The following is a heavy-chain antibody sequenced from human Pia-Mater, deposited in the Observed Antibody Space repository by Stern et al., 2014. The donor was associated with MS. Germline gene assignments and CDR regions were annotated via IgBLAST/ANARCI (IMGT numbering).Heavy chain of an antibody. D-gene: IGHD3-16*01. J-gene: IGHJ4*02. CDR1: GGSISSSDW. CDR3: ATIGGGDY. CDR2: IYHSGST. Sequence: QVQLQESGPGLVKPSGTLSLTCAVSGGSISSSDWWSWVRQPPGKGLEGSGEIYHSGSTNSNPSLKSRVSISVDKSKNPLSLKLPSVTAADAAVYYCATIGGGDYWGQGSLVTVSP. V-gene: IGHV4-4*02.